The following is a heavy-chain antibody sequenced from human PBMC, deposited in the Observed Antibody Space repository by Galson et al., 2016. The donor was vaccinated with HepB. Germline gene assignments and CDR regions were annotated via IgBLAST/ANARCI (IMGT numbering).Heavy chain of an antibody. V-gene: IGHV3-11*06. CDR2: ISTSGSYA. D-gene: IGHD3-10*01. CDR3: VGQDYRSYPDH. CDR1: GFTFSDYY. J-gene: IGHJ4*02. Sequence: SLRLSCAASGFTFSDYYMTWIRQAPGKGLEWVSYISTSGSYANYADSVKGRFTTSRDNAKNSLYLQMNSLRVEDTAVYYCVGQDYRSYPDHWGQGTLVTVSS.